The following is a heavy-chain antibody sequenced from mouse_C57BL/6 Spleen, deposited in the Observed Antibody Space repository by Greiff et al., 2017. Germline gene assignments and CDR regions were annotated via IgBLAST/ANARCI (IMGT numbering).Heavy chain of an antibody. CDR1: GFNIKDYY. Sequence: VQLQQSGAELVRPGASVKLSCTASGFNIKDYYMHWVKQRPEQGLEWIGRIDPEDGDTEYAPKFQGKATMTADTSSNTAYLQLSSLTSEDSAVYYYSTDYYDISFAYWGQGTLVTVSA. V-gene: IGHV14-1*01. D-gene: IGHD1-1*01. CDR3: STDYYDISFAY. CDR2: IDPEDGDT. J-gene: IGHJ3*01.